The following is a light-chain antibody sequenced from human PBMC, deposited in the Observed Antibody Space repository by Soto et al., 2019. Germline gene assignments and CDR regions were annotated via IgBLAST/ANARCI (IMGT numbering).Light chain of an antibody. J-gene: IGKJ1*01. CDR3: QQYNSYSWT. CDR1: QSISSS. V-gene: IGKV1-5*01. Sequence: DIQMTQSPSPLSASVGDRVTVTCRASQSISSSLAWYQQKPGKAPNLLIYDASSLESGVPSRFSGSGSGPEFTLTISSLQPDDFATYYCQQYNSYSWTFGQGTKVEIK. CDR2: DAS.